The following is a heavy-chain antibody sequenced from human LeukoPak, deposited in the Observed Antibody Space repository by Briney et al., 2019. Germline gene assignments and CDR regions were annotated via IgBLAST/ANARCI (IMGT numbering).Heavy chain of an antibody. CDR1: GGSISSGSYY. Sequence: SETLSLTCTVSGGSISSGSYYWSWIRQPAGKGLEWIGRICTSGSTNYNPSLKSRVTISVDTSKNQFSLKLSSVTAADTAVYYCVIIRDARYDAFDIWGQGTMVTVSS. CDR3: VIIRDARYDAFDI. J-gene: IGHJ3*02. CDR2: ICTSGST. V-gene: IGHV4-61*02. D-gene: IGHD3-10*01.